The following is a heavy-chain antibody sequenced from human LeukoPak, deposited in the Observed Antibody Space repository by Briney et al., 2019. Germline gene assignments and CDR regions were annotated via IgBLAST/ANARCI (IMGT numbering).Heavy chain of an antibody. CDR1: GYTFTTYG. J-gene: IGHJ4*02. D-gene: IGHD3-10*01. Sequence: ASVKVSCKASGYTFTTYGISWMRQAPRQGLEWMGWISGYSDNTNYAQNLQDRVTMTTDTSTSTAYMELRSLRSDDTAVYYCARGLGSYTEIPLDYWGQGTLVTVSS. CDR3: ARGLGSYTEIPLDY. CDR2: ISGYSDNT. V-gene: IGHV1-18*01.